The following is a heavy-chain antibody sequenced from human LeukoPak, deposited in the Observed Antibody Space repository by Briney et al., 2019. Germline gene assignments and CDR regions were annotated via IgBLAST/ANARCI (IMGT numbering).Heavy chain of an antibody. Sequence: SETLSLTCTVSGYSISSGYYWGWIRQPPGKGLEWIGNIYRSGTTYYNPSLKSRVTISVDTSKNQFSLKLSSVTAADTAVYYCARSDGYGLVGIWGQGTMVTVSS. CDR1: GYSISSGYY. J-gene: IGHJ3*02. V-gene: IGHV4-38-2*02. D-gene: IGHD3-10*01. CDR3: ARSDGYGLVGI. CDR2: IYRSGTT.